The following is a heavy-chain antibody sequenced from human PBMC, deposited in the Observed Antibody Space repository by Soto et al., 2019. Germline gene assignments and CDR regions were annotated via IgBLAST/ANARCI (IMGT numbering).Heavy chain of an antibody. CDR2: IIPILGIA. CDR1: GGTFSSYT. J-gene: IGHJ4*02. Sequence: QVQLVQSGAEVKKPGSSVKVSCKASGGTFSSYTISWVRQAPGQGLEWMGRIIPILGIANYAQKFQGRVTITADKSTSTAYMELSSLRSEDTAVYYCARAREPGGYIVYFDYWGQGTLVTVSS. CDR3: ARAREPGGYIVYFDY. V-gene: IGHV1-69*02. D-gene: IGHD5-12*01.